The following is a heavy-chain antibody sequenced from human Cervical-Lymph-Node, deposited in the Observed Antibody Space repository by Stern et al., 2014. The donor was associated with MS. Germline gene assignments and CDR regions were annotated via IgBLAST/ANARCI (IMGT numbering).Heavy chain of an antibody. J-gene: IGHJ6*02. CDR3: AIMGTNGIDV. CDR1: GDTFGTYG. V-gene: IGHV1-18*01. Sequence: QLVQSGTEVKKPGASVKVSCKASGDTFGTYGVNWVRQAPGQRLEWLGWISGYKGNTNYAQRRQGRVTLTTDTSTTTAYMELRSLRSDDTAVYYCAIMGTNGIDVWGQGTTVTVSS. D-gene: IGHD5-18*01. CDR2: ISGYKGNT.